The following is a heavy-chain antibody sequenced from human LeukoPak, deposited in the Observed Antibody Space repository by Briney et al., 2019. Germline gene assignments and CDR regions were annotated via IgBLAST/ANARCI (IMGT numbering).Heavy chain of an antibody. J-gene: IGHJ4*02. CDR2: FYPEDGET. CDR3: ATDGGDYSDSSGYYHGAAFPY. CDR1: GYTLTELS. D-gene: IGHD3-22*01. V-gene: IGHV1-24*01. Sequence: ASVKVSCKVSGYTLTELSMHWVRQAPGKGLEWMGGFYPEDGETIYAQKFQGRVTMTEDTSTDTGYMELSSLRSEDTAVYYCATDGGDYSDSSGYYHGAAFPYWGQGTLVTVSS.